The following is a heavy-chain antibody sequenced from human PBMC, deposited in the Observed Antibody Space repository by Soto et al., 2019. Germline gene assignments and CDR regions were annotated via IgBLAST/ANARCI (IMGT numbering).Heavy chain of an antibody. CDR1: GFIFSSYA. V-gene: IGHV3-30-3*01. CDR2: ISYDGSNK. D-gene: IGHD5-12*01. Sequence: HPGGSLRLSCAASGFIFSSYAMHWVRQAPGKGLEWVAVISYDGSNKYYADSVKGRFTISRDNSKNTLYLLMNSLRAEDTAVYYCARFGTVYSGYDQQVSYYYHGMDVWGQGTTVTVSS. J-gene: IGHJ6*02. CDR3: ARFGTVYSGYDQQVSYYYHGMDV.